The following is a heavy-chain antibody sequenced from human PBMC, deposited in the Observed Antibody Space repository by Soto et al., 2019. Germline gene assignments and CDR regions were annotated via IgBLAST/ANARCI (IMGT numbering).Heavy chain of an antibody. D-gene: IGHD3-16*01. J-gene: IGHJ4*02. CDR2: ISYDGNRK. CDR1: GFTFSSYG. V-gene: IGHV3-30*13. Sequence: QVQLVESGGGVVQPGRSLRLSCAASGFTFSSYGMHWARQAPGEGLEWVAVISYDGNRKYYADSVKGRFTISRDFSKNGVDRQMNGVRVEVPAVYFCARKGNGGRWPLAYGGQGTLVPV. CDR3: ARKGNGGRWPLAY.